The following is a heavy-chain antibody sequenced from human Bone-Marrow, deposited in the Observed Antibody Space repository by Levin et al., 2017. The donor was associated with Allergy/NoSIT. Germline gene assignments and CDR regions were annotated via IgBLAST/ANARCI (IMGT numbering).Heavy chain of an antibody. D-gene: IGHD2-2*01. CDR2: ISGDGAKT. CDR1: GYTFSSHG. V-gene: IGHV1-18*01. J-gene: IGHJ6*02. Sequence: ASVKVSCKASGYTFSSHGINWVRQAPGQGLEWMGWISGDGAKTNYIQKFQGRVTMTTDTSTTTAYMELRSLKSDDTAVYYCARVVRAGNGRGNQLLRWDERHYYGMDVWGQGTTVTVSS. CDR3: ARVVRAGNGRGNQLLRWDERHYYGMDV.